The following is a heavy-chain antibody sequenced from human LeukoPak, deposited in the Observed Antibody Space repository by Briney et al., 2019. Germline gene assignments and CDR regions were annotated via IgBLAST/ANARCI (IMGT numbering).Heavy chain of an antibody. J-gene: IGHJ4*02. CDR3: ARAPIYYGSGSYYYDY. D-gene: IGHD3-10*01. CDR1: GFTFSSYS. Sequence: TGGSLRLSCAASGFTFSSYSMNWVRQAPGKGLEWVSSISSSSSYIYYADSVKGRFTISRDNAKNSLHLQMNSLRAEDTAVYYCARAPIYYGSGSYYYDYWGQGTLVTLSS. CDR2: ISSSSSYI. V-gene: IGHV3-21*01.